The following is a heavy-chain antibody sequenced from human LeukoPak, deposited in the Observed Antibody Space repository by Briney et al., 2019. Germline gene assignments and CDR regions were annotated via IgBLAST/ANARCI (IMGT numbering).Heavy chain of an antibody. CDR2: TNGGGDYT. CDR3: SKGANIGGDYGVFDY. CDR1: GFSFSSYG. V-gene: IGHV3-23*01. D-gene: IGHD4-17*01. Sequence: GGSLRLSCAASGFSFSSYGMHWVRQAPGKGLDWVSSTNGGGDYTYYADSVRGRFPISRDNSDNTLYLQMSSLRADDAAVYYCSKGANIGGDYGVFDYWGQGTLVTVSS. J-gene: IGHJ4*02.